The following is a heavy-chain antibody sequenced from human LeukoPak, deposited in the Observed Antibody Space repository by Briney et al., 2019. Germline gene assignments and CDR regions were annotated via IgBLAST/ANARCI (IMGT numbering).Heavy chain of an antibody. J-gene: IGHJ6*03. CDR3: ASSIYSTKVRWGYYYYYYMDV. Sequence: GASVKVSCKASGGTFSGFVISWVRQAPGQGLEWMGGIIPIFGTANYAQKFQGRVTITADESTSTAYMELSSLRSEDTAVYYCASSIYSTKVRWGYYYYYYMDVWGKGTTVTVSS. D-gene: IGHD6-13*01. V-gene: IGHV1-69*13. CDR1: GGTFSGFV. CDR2: IIPIFGTA.